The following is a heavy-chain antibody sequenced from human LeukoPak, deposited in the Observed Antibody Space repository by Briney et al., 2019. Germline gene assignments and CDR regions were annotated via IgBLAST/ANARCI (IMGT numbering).Heavy chain of an antibody. J-gene: IGHJ6*02. CDR2: INHSGST. D-gene: IGHD6-13*01. CDR1: GGSFSGYY. CDR3: ARRKQLSYYYGMDV. V-gene: IGHV4-34*01. Sequence: PSETLSLTCAVYGGSFSGYYWSWIRQPPGKGLEWIGEINHSGSTNYNPSLKSRVTISVDTSKNQFSLKLSSVTAADTAVYYCARRKQLSYYYGMDVWGQGTTVTVSS.